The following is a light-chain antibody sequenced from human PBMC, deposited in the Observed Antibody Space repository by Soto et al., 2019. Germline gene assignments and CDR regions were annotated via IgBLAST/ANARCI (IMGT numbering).Light chain of an antibody. CDR2: AAS. CDR1: QAISSY. Sequence: DIPLTQSPSFLSASVGDRVTITCRASQAISSYLAWYQQKPGKAPNLLIYAASTLQSGVPSRFSGSGSGTEFTLTISSLQPEDFATYYCQQLNTYPPYTFGQGTKLEIK. CDR3: QQLNTYPPYT. V-gene: IGKV1-9*01. J-gene: IGKJ2*01.